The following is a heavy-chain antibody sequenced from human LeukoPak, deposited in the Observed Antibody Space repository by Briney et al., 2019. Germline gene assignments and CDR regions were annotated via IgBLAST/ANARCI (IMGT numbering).Heavy chain of an antibody. Sequence: GASVKVSCKVSRSVISALSIHWVRQAPGKGLEWMGGLDPEDGETIYAQKFQGRVSMTEDTSSDTAYMELRSLTSDDTAVYYCAAATLTTISSAFDVWGQGTLVTVSS. CDR2: LDPEDGET. V-gene: IGHV1-24*01. J-gene: IGHJ3*01. D-gene: IGHD1-1*01. CDR3: AAATLTTISSAFDV. CDR1: RSVISALS.